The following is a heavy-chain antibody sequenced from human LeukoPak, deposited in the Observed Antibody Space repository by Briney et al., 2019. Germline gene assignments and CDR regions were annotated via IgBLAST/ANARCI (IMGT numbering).Heavy chain of an antibody. Sequence: SETLSLTCTLSGGSFSIYYWSWIRQPPGEGREWRVYIYYSGSTDYNPSLKSRVTMSLDTSKNQFSLSLTSVTAADTAVYYCTRAVITFGAAVAKGFDCWGQGTLVTVSS. V-gene: IGHV4-59*01. CDR3: TRAVITFGAAVAKGFDC. CDR2: IYYSGST. D-gene: IGHD3-16*01. J-gene: IGHJ4*02. CDR1: GGSFSIYY.